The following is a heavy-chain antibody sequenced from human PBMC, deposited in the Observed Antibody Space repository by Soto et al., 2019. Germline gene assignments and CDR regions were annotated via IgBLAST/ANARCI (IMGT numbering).Heavy chain of an antibody. V-gene: IGHV4-34*01. CDR3: ARAYYYDSSGYYYFDY. D-gene: IGHD3-22*01. CDR1: GGSFSGYY. J-gene: IGHJ4*02. CDR2: INHSGST. Sequence: SETLSLTCAVYGGSFSGYYWSWIRQPPGKGLEWIGEINHSGSTNYNPSLKSRVTISVDTSKNQFSLKLSSVTAADTAVYYCARAYYYDSSGYYYFDYWGQGTLVTVSS.